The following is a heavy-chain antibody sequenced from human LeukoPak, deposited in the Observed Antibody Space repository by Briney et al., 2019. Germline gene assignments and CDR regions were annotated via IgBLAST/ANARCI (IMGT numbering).Heavy chain of an antibody. V-gene: IGHV4-4*09. D-gene: IGHD6-6*01. CDR2: IYTSGST. J-gene: IGHJ5*02. CDR1: GGSISSYY. CDR3: ASQVYSSSTNWFDP. Sequence: SETLSLTCTVSGGSISSYYWSWIRQPPGKGLEWIGYIYTSGSTNYNPSLKSRVTISVDTSKNQFSLKLSSVTAADTAVYYCASQVYSSSTNWFDPRGQGTLVTVSS.